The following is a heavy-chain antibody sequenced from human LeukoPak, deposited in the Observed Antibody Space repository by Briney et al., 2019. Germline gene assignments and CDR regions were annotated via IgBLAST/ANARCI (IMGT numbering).Heavy chain of an antibody. Sequence: GESLQISCQGSGYIFTSYWIGWVRQLPGKGLEWMGIIYPGDSDTRYSPSFQGQVTISADKSISTAYLQWSSLKASDTAMYYCAIGDFWSGYPAPYFDYWGQGTLVTVSS. CDR1: GYIFTSYW. D-gene: IGHD3-3*01. CDR3: AIGDFWSGYPAPYFDY. CDR2: IYPGDSDT. J-gene: IGHJ4*02. V-gene: IGHV5-51*01.